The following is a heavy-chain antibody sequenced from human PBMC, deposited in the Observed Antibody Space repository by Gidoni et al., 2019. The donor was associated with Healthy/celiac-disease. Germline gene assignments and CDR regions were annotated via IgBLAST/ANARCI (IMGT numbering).Heavy chain of an antibody. J-gene: IGHJ4*02. CDR3: AKVAVAGTYY. D-gene: IGHD6-19*01. CDR2: ISGSGGST. Sequence: EVQLLDSGGGLVQPGGSLRLSCAAPGFTLSSYAVSWVRRAPGKGLEWVSAISGSGGSTYYADSVKGRFTISRDNSKNTLYLQMNSLRAEDTAVYYCAKVAVAGTYYWGQGTLVTVSS. CDR1: GFTLSSYA. V-gene: IGHV3-23*01.